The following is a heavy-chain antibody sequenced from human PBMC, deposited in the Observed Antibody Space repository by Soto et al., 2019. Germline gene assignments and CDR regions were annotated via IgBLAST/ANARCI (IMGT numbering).Heavy chain of an antibody. Sequence: PGGSLRLSCAASGIDFRNTWIHWVRQVPGKGLVWVSRINSDGTSIIYADFVKGRFTFSRDNAKNTVYLQMSSLRVEDTAVYYCAEDWYQTIDHWGQGTPVTVSS. D-gene: IGHD1-1*01. V-gene: IGHV3-74*01. CDR3: AEDWYQTIDH. CDR2: INSDGTSI. J-gene: IGHJ4*02. CDR1: GIDFRNTW.